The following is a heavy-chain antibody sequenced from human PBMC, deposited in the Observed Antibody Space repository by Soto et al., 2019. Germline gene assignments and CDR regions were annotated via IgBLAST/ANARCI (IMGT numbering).Heavy chain of an antibody. CDR3: ASGYYGSGSLRXSDY. CDR2: INHSGST. CDR1: GGSFSGYY. V-gene: IGHV4-34*01. J-gene: IGHJ4*02. D-gene: IGHD3-10*01. Sequence: SETLSLSCAVYGGSFSGYYWSWIRQPPGKGLEWIGEINHSGSTNYNPSLKSRVTISVDTSKNQFSLKLSSVTAADTAVYYCASGYYGSGSLRXSDYWGQGTLVTVSS.